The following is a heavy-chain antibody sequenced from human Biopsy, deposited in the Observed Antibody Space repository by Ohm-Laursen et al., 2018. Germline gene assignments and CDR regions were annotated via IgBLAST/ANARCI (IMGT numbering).Heavy chain of an antibody. D-gene: IGHD3-3*01. J-gene: IGHJ5*02. Sequence: GSLRLSCTASGFTYTTFAMSWVRQAPGKGPEWVSTISANGATSYYADSVKGRFTISRDNSKNTLYLQMNSVRADDTAIYYCAKGGSITIFGVVINNCFDPWGQGTRVTVSP. CDR3: AKGGSITIFGVVINNCFDP. V-gene: IGHV3-23*01. CDR2: ISANGATS. CDR1: GFTYTTFA.